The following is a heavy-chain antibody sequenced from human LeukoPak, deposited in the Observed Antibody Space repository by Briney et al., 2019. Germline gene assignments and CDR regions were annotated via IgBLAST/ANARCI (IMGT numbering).Heavy chain of an antibody. V-gene: IGHV3-23*01. J-gene: IGHJ4*02. Sequence: PSGGSLRLSCAASGITLSNYGMSWVRQAPGKGLEWVAGISGSGGGTVYADSVKGRFTISRDNPKNTLYLQMNSLRAEDTAVYFCAKRGVVIRVVLVGFHKEAYYFDSWGQGALVTVSS. CDR1: GITLSNYG. CDR2: ISGSGGGT. D-gene: IGHD3-10*01. CDR3: AKRGVVIRVVLVGFHKEAYYFDS.